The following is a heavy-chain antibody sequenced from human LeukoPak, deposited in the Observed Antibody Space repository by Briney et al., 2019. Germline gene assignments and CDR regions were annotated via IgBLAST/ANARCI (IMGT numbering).Heavy chain of an antibody. CDR1: GFTFNVYS. CDR2: ISGSGGNT. D-gene: IGHD5-12*01. Sequence: GGSLRLSCAASGFTFNVYSMNWVRQAPGKGLEWVSDISGSGGNTYYADSVKGRFTISRDNAKNSLYLQMNSLRAEDMALYYCAKDRLSGYSGGIIDYWGQGTLVTVSS. CDR3: AKDRLSGYSGGIIDY. J-gene: IGHJ4*02. V-gene: IGHV3-21*04.